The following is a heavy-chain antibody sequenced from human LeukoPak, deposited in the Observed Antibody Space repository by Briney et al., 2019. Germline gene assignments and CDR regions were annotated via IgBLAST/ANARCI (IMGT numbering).Heavy chain of an antibody. CDR2: IIPILGIA. CDR1: GGTFSSYA. CDR3: ARDRPVWFGELCCWFDP. J-gene: IGHJ5*02. D-gene: IGHD3-10*01. Sequence: SVKVSCKASGGTFSSYAISWVRQAPGQGLEWMGRIIPILGIANYAQKSQGRVTITADKSTSTAYMELSSLRSEDTAVYYCARDRPVWFGELCCWFDPWGQGTLVTVSS. V-gene: IGHV1-69*04.